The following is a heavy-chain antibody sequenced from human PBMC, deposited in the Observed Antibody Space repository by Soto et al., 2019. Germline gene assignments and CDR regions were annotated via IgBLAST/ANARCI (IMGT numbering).Heavy chain of an antibody. CDR2: IYYSGST. D-gene: IGHD1-26*01. J-gene: IGHJ4*02. CDR1: GCSLRSSSYY. V-gene: IGHV4-39*01. CDR3: ARHGPGGSYSDY. Sequence: SGTLSLTRPVSGCSLRSSSYYWGWVRQPPEKGLEWIGSIYYSGSTYYNPSLKSRVTISVDTSKNQFSLKLSSVTAADTAVYYCARHGPGGSYSDYWGQGTLVTVSS.